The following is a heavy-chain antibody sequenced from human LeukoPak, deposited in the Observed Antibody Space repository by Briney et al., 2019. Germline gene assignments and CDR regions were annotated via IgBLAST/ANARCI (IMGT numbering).Heavy chain of an antibody. V-gene: IGHV4-59*08. Sequence: SETLSLTCTVSGGSITNNYWNWIRQPPGKGLEWIGYSSYSGRTTYNPSLKSRVTISVDTSKNQFSLKLSSVTAADTAVYYCARHDRYDSSGIGNGLIDYWGQGTLVTVSS. CDR3: ARHDRYDSSGIGNGLIDY. CDR1: GGSITNNY. CDR2: SSYSGRT. D-gene: IGHD3-22*01. J-gene: IGHJ4*02.